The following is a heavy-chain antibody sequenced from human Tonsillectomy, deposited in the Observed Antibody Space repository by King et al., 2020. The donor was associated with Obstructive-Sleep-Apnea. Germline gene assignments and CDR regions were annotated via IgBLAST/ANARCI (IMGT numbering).Heavy chain of an antibody. CDR1: GFTFSDYY. Sequence: VQLVESGGGLVKPGGSLILSCAASGFTFSDYYMSWIRQAPGKGLEWVAYIDITYGYTNYADSVKGRFTISRDNAKNSLYLQMRSLRAEDTAVYYCATDSSVVEVAASDGMDVWGQGTTVTVSS. CDR3: ATDSSVVEVAASDGMDV. D-gene: IGHD2-15*01. V-gene: IGHV3-11*06. J-gene: IGHJ6*02. CDR2: IDITYGYT.